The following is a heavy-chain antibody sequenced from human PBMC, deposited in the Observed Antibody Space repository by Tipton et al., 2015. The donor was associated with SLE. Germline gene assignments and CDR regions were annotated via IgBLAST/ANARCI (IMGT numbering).Heavy chain of an antibody. CDR2: IIPIFGTA. V-gene: IGHV1-69*05. J-gene: IGHJ5*02. CDR1: GGTFSTYA. Sequence: QSGAEVKKPGSSVKVSCKASGGTFSTYAISWVRQAPGQGLEWMGGIIPIFGTANYAQKLQGRVTMTTDTSTSTAYMELRSLRSDDTAVYYCARDGSTMDWFDPWGQGTLVTVSS. D-gene: IGHD5/OR15-5a*01. CDR3: ARDGSTMDWFDP.